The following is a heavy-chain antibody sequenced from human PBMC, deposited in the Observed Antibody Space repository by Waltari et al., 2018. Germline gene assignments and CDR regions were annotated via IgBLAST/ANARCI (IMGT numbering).Heavy chain of an antibody. CDR2: ISAYNGNT. Sequence: QVQLVQSGAEVKKPGASVKVSCKASGYTFTSYGISWVRQAPGQGLEWMGWISAYNGNTNDAQKLQGRVTMTTETYTSTAYMGRRSLRSDDTAVYYCARGARQQLDSAFDDWGQGTLVTVSS. CDR1: GYTFTSYG. J-gene: IGHJ4*02. D-gene: IGHD6-13*01. V-gene: IGHV1-18*01. CDR3: ARGARQQLDSAFDD.